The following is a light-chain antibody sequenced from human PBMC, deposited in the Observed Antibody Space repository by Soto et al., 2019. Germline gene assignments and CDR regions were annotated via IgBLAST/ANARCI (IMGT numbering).Light chain of an antibody. Sequence: QPALTQPRSVSGSPGQSVTISCTGTSSDVGGYNYVSWYQQHPGKAPKLMIYDVSKRPSGVPDRFSGSKSGNTASLTISGLQAEDEADYYCCSYAGSYVVFGGGT. CDR3: CSYAGSYVV. V-gene: IGLV2-11*01. J-gene: IGLJ2*01. CDR2: DVS. CDR1: SSDVGGYNY.